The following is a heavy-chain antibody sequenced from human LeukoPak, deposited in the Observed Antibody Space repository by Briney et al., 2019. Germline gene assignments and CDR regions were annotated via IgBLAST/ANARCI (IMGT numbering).Heavy chain of an antibody. Sequence: PSETLSLTCAVYGGSFSGYYWSWIRQPPGKGLEWIGEINHSGSTNYNPSLKSRVTISVDTSKNQFSLKLSSVTAADTAVYYCARGHGRSGWGPSLGYWGQGTLVTVSS. J-gene: IGHJ4*02. V-gene: IGHV4-34*01. D-gene: IGHD6-19*01. CDR2: INHSGST. CDR1: GGSFSGYY. CDR3: ARGHGRSGWGPSLGY.